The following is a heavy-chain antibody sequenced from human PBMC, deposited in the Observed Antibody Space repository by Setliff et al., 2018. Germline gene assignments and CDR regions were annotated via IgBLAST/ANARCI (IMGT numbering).Heavy chain of an antibody. J-gene: IGHJ3*02. CDR2: VGYNGNT. V-gene: IGHV4-59*01. Sequence: TLSETLSLTCTVSGGSINNYHWNWIRQPPGKGLEWIGYVGYNGNTHYNPSLNSRVTTSVDTSKNQFSLKLTSVSAADTAVYYCARWGENSGRPDWRAFDIWGQGTMVTVSS. CDR1: GGSINNYH. CDR3: ARWGENSGRPDWRAFDI. D-gene: IGHD1-26*01.